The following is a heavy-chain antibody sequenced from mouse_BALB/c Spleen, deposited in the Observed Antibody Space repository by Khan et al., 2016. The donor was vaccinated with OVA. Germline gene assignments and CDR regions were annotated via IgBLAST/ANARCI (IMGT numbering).Heavy chain of an antibody. J-gene: IGHJ4*01. V-gene: IGHV9-4*02. CDR3: ARGGAAFYRNDGGAMDS. D-gene: IGHD2-14*01. Sequence: QIQLVQSGPELKKPGETVRISCKASGYTFTTAGMQWVQKMPGKGLKWIGWINTHSGVPKYAEDFKGRFVFSLETSASTAYLQITNLKNEDTATDFSARGGAAFYRNDGGAMDSWGQGTSVTGSS. CDR1: GYTFTTAG. CDR2: INTHSGVP.